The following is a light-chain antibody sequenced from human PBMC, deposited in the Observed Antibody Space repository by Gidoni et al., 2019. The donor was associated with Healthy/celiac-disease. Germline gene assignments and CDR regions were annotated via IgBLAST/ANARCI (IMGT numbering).Light chain of an antibody. CDR1: SRDVGGYNY. J-gene: IGLJ1*01. CDR2: EVS. CDR3: SSYTSSCTLYYV. Sequence: QSALTQPDSVAGSPGQSITTSCTGTSRDVGGYNYVSWYQQHPGKAPKLMIYEVSNRPSGVSNRFSGSKSGNTASLTSSGLHAEDEADYYCSSYTSSCTLYYVFGTGTNVTVL. V-gene: IGLV2-14*01.